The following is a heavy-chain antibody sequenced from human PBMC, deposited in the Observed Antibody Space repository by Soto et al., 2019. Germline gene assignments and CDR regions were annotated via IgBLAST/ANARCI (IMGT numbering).Heavy chain of an antibody. V-gene: IGHV4-59*12. CDR1: GGSISSYY. CDR2: IYYSGST. CDR3: ARDKITGLFDY. J-gene: IGHJ4*02. D-gene: IGHD2-8*02. Sequence: PSETLSLTCTVSGGSISSYYGSWIRQPPGKGLEWIGYIYYSGSTNYNPSLKSRVTISVDTSKNQFSLKLTSVTAADTAVYYCARDKITGLFDYWGQGTLVTVSS.